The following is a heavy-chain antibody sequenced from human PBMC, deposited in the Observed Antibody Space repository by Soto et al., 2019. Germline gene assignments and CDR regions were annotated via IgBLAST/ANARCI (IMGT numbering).Heavy chain of an antibody. Sequence: QVQLVQSGAEVKKPGASVKVSCKASGYTFTSYYMHWERQAPGQGLEWLGIINPTGGSTSDAQNVKGRVNMTRDTSTSTVYMELNSLRSEDTAVYYCARDGRSSYSSGWYYFDYWGQGTLVTVSS. J-gene: IGHJ4*02. CDR1: GYTFTSYY. CDR3: ARDGRSSYSSGWYYFDY. D-gene: IGHD6-19*01. CDR2: INPTGGST. V-gene: IGHV1-46*01.